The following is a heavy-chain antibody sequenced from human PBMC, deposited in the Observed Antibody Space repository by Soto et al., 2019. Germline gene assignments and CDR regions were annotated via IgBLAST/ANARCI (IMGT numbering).Heavy chain of an antibody. CDR3: ARGLTIVGATSFDY. CDR1: GYTFTSYD. Sequence: QVQLVQSGAEVKKPGASVKVSCKASGYTFTSYDINWVRQATGQGLEWMGWMNPNSGNTGYAQKFQGRVTMTRNTSISTAYMELTSLRSEDTAVYYCARGLTIVGATSFDYWGQGTLVTVSS. V-gene: IGHV1-8*01. J-gene: IGHJ4*02. D-gene: IGHD1-26*01. CDR2: MNPNSGNT.